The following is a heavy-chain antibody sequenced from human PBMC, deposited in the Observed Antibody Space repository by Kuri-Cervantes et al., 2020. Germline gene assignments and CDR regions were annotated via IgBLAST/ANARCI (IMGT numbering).Heavy chain of an antibody. V-gene: IGHV3-30-3*01. CDR2: ISYDGSNK. Sequence: GESLKISCAASGFTFRSYAMHWVRQAPGKGLEWVAVISYDGSNKYYADSVKGRFTISRDNSKNTLYLQMNSLRAEDTAVYYCAKDGTSGSYWRLSYYYYGMDVWGQGTTVTVSS. D-gene: IGHD1-26*01. J-gene: IGHJ6*02. CDR1: GFTFRSYA. CDR3: AKDGTSGSYWRLSYYYYGMDV.